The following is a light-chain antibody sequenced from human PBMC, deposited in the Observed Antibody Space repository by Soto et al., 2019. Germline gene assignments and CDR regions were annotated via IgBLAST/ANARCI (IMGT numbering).Light chain of an antibody. CDR3: CSYAGSSTPYV. V-gene: IGLV2-23*01. CDR1: SSDVGSYNL. Sequence: QSVLAQPASVSGSPGQSITISCTGSSSDVGSYNLVSWYQQHPGKAPKLIIYEGNKWPSGVSSRFSGSKSGNMASLTISGLQAEDEADYYCCSYAGSSTPYVFGSGTKVTVL. CDR2: EGN. J-gene: IGLJ1*01.